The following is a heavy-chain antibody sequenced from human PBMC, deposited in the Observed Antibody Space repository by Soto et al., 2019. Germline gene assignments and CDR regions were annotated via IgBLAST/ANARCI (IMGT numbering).Heavy chain of an antibody. D-gene: IGHD2-15*01. CDR1: GYSFTSYW. Sequence: PGESLKISCKGSGYSFTSYWIGWVRQMPGKGLGWMGIIYPGDSDTRYSPSFQGQVTISADKSISTAYLQWSSLKASDTAMYYCARCFGYCSGGSCYSYYYYYYYMDVWGKGTTVTVSS. CDR3: ARCFGYCSGGSCYSYYYYYYYMDV. CDR2: IYPGDSDT. V-gene: IGHV5-51*01. J-gene: IGHJ6*03.